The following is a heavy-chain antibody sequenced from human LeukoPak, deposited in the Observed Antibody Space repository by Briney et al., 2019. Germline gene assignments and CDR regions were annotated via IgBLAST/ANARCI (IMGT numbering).Heavy chain of an antibody. CDR3: ARDRGRYCSSTSCYFPFDY. CDR1: GGTFSSYA. Sequence: ASVKVSCKASGGTFSSYAISWVRQAPGQGLEWMGGIIPIFGTANYAQKFQGRVTITTDESTSTAYMELSSLRSEDTAVYYCARDRGRYCSSTSCYFPFDYWGQGTLVTVSS. V-gene: IGHV1-69*05. CDR2: IIPIFGTA. D-gene: IGHD2-2*01. J-gene: IGHJ4*02.